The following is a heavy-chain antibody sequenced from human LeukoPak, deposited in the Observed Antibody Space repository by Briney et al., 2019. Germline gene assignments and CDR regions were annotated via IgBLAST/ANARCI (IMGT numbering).Heavy chain of an antibody. CDR2: IWYDGSNK. Sequence: PGRSLRLSCAASGSTFSSYGMHWVRQAPGKGLEWVAVIWYDGSNKYYADSVKGRFTISRDNSKNTLYLQMNSLRAEDTAVYYCARDVIGYFDYWGQGTLVTVSS. V-gene: IGHV3-33*01. CDR3: ARDVIGYFDY. J-gene: IGHJ4*02. D-gene: IGHD2/OR15-2a*01. CDR1: GSTFSSYG.